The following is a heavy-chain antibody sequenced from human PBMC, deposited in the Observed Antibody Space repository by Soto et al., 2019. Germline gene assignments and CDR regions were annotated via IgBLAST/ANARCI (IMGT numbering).Heavy chain of an antibody. CDR1: GYTFINYG. Sequence: QVQLMQSGAEVKKSGASVKVSCKASGYTFINYGIIWVRQAPGQGLEWMGWITDYNGSTKYARKFQDRVTMTTDTSTSTAYMGLRSLRSDDTAVYFCARDDFGDLWRSPDVWGQGTMVTVSS. CDR2: ITDYNGST. V-gene: IGHV1-18*04. D-gene: IGHD4-17*01. CDR3: ARDDFGDLWRSPDV. J-gene: IGHJ3*01.